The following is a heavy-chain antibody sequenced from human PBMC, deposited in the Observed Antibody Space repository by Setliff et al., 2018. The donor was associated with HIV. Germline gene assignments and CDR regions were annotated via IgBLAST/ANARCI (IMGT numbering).Heavy chain of an antibody. Sequence: GGSLRLSCAASGFTFSDYGFHWVRQAPGKGLEWVAVISYDGSYKYYADSVKGRFTISRDNSKNTLYVQMNSLRAEDTAVYYCARLPQDVRSSIDFWGQGTLVTVSS. CDR1: GFTFSDYG. CDR2: ISYDGSYK. CDR3: ARLPQDVRSSIDF. V-gene: IGHV3-30*12. J-gene: IGHJ4*02. D-gene: IGHD6-6*01.